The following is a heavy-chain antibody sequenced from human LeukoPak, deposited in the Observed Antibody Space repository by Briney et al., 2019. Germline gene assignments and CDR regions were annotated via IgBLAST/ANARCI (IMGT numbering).Heavy chain of an antibody. D-gene: IGHD2/OR15-2a*01. CDR3: ARHPFSSPFDY. V-gene: IGHV4-59*08. J-gene: IGHJ4*02. Sequence: ASETLSLTCTVSGGSVSSDYWSWIRQPPGKGLEWIGYIYHTGNSDYNPSLKSRATISLDTSKNQFSLKLTSVTAADTAVYFCARHPFSSPFDYWGQGTLVTVSS. CDR2: IYHTGNS. CDR1: GGSVSSDY.